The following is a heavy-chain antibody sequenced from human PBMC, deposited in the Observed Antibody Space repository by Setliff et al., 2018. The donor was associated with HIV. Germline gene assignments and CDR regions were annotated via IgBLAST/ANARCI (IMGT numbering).Heavy chain of an antibody. Sequence: SVKVSCKASGGTFSSFAISWVRQAPGQGLEWMGEIIPVFGTLNYAQKFQGRVTITADELTGTAYMDLTNLRPEDTAVYYCARGRRVVPAAESNWFDPLGQGTLVTVSS. CDR2: IIPVFGTL. J-gene: IGHJ5*02. CDR3: ARGRRVVPAAESNWFDP. D-gene: IGHD2-2*01. CDR1: GGTFSSFA. V-gene: IGHV1-69*13.